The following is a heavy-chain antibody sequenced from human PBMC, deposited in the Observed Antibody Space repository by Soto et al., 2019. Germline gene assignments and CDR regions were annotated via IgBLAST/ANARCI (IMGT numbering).Heavy chain of an antibody. J-gene: IGHJ4*02. CDR3: ARDSFQSGIFGY. D-gene: IGHD2-21*01. Sequence: PGGSLRLSCAASGFTFSSYSMNWVRQAPGKGLEWVSYISGSSSTIYYADSVKGRFTISRDNAKNSVYLQMNSLRAEDTAVYYCARDSFQSGIFGYWGQGTPVTVSS. CDR1: GFTFSSYS. V-gene: IGHV3-48*01. CDR2: ISGSSSTI.